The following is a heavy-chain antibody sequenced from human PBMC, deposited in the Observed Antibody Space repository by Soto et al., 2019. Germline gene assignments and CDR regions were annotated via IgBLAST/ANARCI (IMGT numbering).Heavy chain of an antibody. V-gene: IGHV4-30-4*01. Sequence: QVQLQESGPGLVKPSQTLSLTCTVSGGSISSGDYYWSWIRQPPGKGLEWIGYIYYSGSTYYNPSRERRVTISVDTSKNQFSLKLSSVTAADTAVYYCARYSGYEGLRFDPWGQGTLVTVSS. CDR1: GGSISSGDYY. CDR3: ARYSGYEGLRFDP. D-gene: IGHD5-12*01. J-gene: IGHJ5*02. CDR2: IYYSGST.